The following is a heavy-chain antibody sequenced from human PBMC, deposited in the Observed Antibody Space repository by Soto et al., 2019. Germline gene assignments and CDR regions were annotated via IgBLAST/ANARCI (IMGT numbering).Heavy chain of an antibody. J-gene: IGHJ6*02. V-gene: IGHV4-30-4*01. D-gene: IGHD2-8*01. Sequence: SETLSLTCTVSGGSISSGDYYWSWIRQPPGKGLEWIGYIYYSGSTYYNPSLKSRVTISVDTSKNQFSLKLSSVTAADTAVYYCAREGIVLILGGMDVWGQGTTVTVSS. CDR1: GGSISSGDYY. CDR3: AREGIVLILGGMDV. CDR2: IYYSGST.